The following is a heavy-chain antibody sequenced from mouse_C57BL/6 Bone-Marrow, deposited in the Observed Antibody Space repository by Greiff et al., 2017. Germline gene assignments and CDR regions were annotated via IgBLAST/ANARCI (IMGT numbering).Heavy chain of an antibody. CDR3: VREGPRDVYWYFDV. CDR1: GFTFNTYA. J-gene: IGHJ1*03. V-gene: IGHV10-3*01. D-gene: IGHD3-3*01. Sequence: EVKLVESGGGLVQPKGSLKLSCAASGFTFNTYAMHWVRQAPGKGLEWVARIRSKSSNYATYYADSVKDRFTISRDDSQSMLYLQMNNLKTEDTAMYYCVREGPRDVYWYFDVWGTGTTVTVSS. CDR2: IRSKSSNYAT.